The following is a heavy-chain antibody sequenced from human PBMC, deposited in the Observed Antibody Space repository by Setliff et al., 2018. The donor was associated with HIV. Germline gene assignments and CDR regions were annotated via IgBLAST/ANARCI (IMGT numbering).Heavy chain of an antibody. Sequence: SETLSLTCAVYGGPFSAYHWSWIRQTPGKGLEWLGEINHSGSTAYKLALESRVSMSIDTSKNQFSLKLNSVTAADTAIYYCARGRDYTGSWFRPFYLDFWGHGNLVTVSS. V-gene: IGHV4-34*01. CDR2: INHSGST. CDR1: GGPFSAYH. CDR3: ARGRDYTGSWFRPFYLDF. J-gene: IGHJ4*01. D-gene: IGHD3-3*01.